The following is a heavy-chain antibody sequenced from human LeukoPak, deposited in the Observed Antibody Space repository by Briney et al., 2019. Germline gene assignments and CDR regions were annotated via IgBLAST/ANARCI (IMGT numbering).Heavy chain of an antibody. CDR3: ARDAPYYYDSSGYYSRYFDL. CDR1: GYTFTGYY. CDR2: INPNSGGT. Sequence: ASVKVSCKASGYTFTGYYMHWVRQAPGQGLEWMGWINPNSGGTNSAQKFQGRVTMTRDTSISTAYMELSRLRSDDTAVYYCARDAPYYYDSSGYYSRYFDLWGRGTLVTVSS. J-gene: IGHJ2*01. V-gene: IGHV1-2*02. D-gene: IGHD3-22*01.